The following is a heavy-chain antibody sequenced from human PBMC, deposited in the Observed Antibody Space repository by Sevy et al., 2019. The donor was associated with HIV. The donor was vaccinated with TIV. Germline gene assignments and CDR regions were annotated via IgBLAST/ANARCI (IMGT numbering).Heavy chain of an antibody. CDR2: IKSKSDGGTT. Sequence: GGSLRLSCAASGFTFYYAWMSWVRQAPGRGLEWVGRIKSKSDGGTTDYAAPVKGRFTISRDDSKIRLYLEMNSLKTEDTAVYYCSTDPIIVLLVTDGMDVWGQGTTVTVSS. J-gene: IGHJ6*02. D-gene: IGHD2-8*02. V-gene: IGHV3-15*01. CDR1: GFTFYYAW. CDR3: STDPIIVLLVTDGMDV.